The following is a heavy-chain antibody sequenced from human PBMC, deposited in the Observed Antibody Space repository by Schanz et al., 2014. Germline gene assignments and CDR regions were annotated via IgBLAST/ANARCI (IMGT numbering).Heavy chain of an antibody. J-gene: IGHJ5*02. D-gene: IGHD3-10*01. CDR3: AKDQLANYRGSGYNWFDP. V-gene: IGHV3-30*02. Sequence: QVQLVESGGGVVQPRGSLRLSCAASGFTFSSYGMHWVRQAPGKGLEWVTFIRIDGRDKYYADSVKGRFSVSRDNSKNTLYLQMNSLRADDTAVYYCAKDQLANYRGSGYNWFDPWGQGTLVTVSS. CDR1: GFTFSSYG. CDR2: IRIDGRDK.